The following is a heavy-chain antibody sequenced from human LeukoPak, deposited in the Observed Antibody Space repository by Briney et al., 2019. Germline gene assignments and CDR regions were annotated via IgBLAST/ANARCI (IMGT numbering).Heavy chain of an antibody. D-gene: IGHD3-22*01. CDR2: IIPIFGTA. Sequence: SVKVSCKASGGTFSSYAISWVRQAPGQGLEWMGGIIPIFGTANYAQKFQGRVTITADESTSTAYMELSSLRSEDTAVYYCARDRTWYYYDSSGYYWWGQGTLVTVSS. J-gene: IGHJ4*02. CDR3: ARDRTWYYYDSSGYYW. CDR1: GGTFSSYA. V-gene: IGHV1-69*01.